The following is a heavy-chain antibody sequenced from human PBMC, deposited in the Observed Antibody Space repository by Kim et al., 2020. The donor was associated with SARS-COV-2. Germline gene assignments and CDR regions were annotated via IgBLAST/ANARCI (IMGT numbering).Heavy chain of an antibody. CDR3: ARVGNTIFGVVAVGIDV. D-gene: IGHD3-3*01. V-gene: IGHV4-34*01. Sequence: SETLSLTCAVYGGSFSGYYWSWIRQPPGKGLEWIGEINHSGSTNYNPSLKSRVTISVDTSKNQFSLTLSSVTAADTAVYYCARVGNTIFGVVAVGIDVWGQGTTVTVSS. CDR2: INHSGST. J-gene: IGHJ6*02. CDR1: GGSFSGYY.